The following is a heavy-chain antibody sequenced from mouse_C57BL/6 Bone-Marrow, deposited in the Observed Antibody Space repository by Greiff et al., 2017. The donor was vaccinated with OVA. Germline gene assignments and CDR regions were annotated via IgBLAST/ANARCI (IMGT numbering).Heavy chain of an antibody. Sequence: EVKLVESGGGLVKPGGSLKLSCAASGFTFSDYGMHWVRQAPEQGLEWVAYISRGSSTIYYAATVKGRFTISRDNAKNTLFLQMTRLRSEDTAMYCCARPYSNYQDAMDDWGQGTSVTVSS. V-gene: IGHV5-17*01. CDR2: ISRGSSTI. CDR1: GFTFSDYG. J-gene: IGHJ4*01. CDR3: ARPYSNYQDAMDD. D-gene: IGHD2-5*01.